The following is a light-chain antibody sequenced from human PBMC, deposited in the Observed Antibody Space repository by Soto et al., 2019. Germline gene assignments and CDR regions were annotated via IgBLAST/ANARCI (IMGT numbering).Light chain of an antibody. CDR2: KAS. V-gene: IGKV1-5*03. Sequence: DIQRNLSPSTLSGYVGDRVTITCRASQTISSWLAWYQQKPGKAPKLLIYKASTLKSGVPSRFSGSGSGTEFTLTISSLQPDDFATYYCQQANSYSEAFGQGTKVDIK. CDR1: QTISSW. CDR3: QQANSYSEA. J-gene: IGKJ1*01.